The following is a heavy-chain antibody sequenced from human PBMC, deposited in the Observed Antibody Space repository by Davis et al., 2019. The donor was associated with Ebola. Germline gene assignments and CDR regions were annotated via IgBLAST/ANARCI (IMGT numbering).Heavy chain of an antibody. V-gene: IGHV4-34*01. Sequence: MPSETLSLTCAVYGGSFSGYYWSWIRQPPGKGLEWIGEINHSGSTNYNPSLKSRVTISVDTSKNQFSLKLSSVTAADTAVYYCARDISVVVIPDYWGQGTLVTVSS. CDR1: GGSFSGYY. CDR3: ARDISVVVIPDY. J-gene: IGHJ4*02. D-gene: IGHD2-21*01. CDR2: INHSGST.